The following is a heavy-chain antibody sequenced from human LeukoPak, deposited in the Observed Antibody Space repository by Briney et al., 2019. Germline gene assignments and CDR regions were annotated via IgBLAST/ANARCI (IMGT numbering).Heavy chain of an antibody. Sequence: GASVKVSCKASGYTFTSYYMHWVRQTPGQGLEWMGIINPSGGSTSYAQKFQGRVTMTRDTSTSTVYMELSSLRSEDTAVYYCARENNCYDSRYYFDYWGQGTLVTVSS. D-gene: IGHD3-22*01. V-gene: IGHV1-46*01. J-gene: IGHJ4*02. CDR3: ARENNCYDSRYYFDY. CDR2: INPSGGST. CDR1: GYTFTSYY.